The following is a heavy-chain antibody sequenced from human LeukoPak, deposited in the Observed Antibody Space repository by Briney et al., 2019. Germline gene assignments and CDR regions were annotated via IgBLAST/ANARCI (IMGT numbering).Heavy chain of an antibody. J-gene: IGHJ4*02. CDR2: IWYDGSNE. V-gene: IGHV3-33*01. CDR3: ARDVTYYYDSSGGGFDC. Sequence: GGSLRLSCAASGFTFSSYGMHWVRQAPGKGLEWVAVIWYDGSNEYCADSVKGRFTISRDNSKNTLYLQMNSLRAEDTAVYYCARDVTYYYDSSGGGFDCWGQGTLVTVSS. CDR1: GFTFSSYG. D-gene: IGHD3-22*01.